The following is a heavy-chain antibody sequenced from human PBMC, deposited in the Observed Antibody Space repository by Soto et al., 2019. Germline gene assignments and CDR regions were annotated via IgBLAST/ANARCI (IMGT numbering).Heavy chain of an antibody. D-gene: IGHD2-2*02. Sequence: PGESLKISCQGSGYSFTNYLIGWVRQMPGKGLEWMGIIYPGDSDTRYSPSFQGQVTISADKSISTAYLQWSSLKASDTAMYYCATGGYCSSSSCYNFFDYWGQGTLVTVSS. CDR1: GYSFTNYL. V-gene: IGHV5-51*01. CDR3: ATGGYCSSSSCYNFFDY. J-gene: IGHJ4*02. CDR2: IYPGDSDT.